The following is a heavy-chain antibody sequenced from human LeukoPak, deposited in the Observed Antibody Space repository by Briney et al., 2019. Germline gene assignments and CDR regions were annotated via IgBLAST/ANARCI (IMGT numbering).Heavy chain of an antibody. V-gene: IGHV4-59*08. Sequence: PSETLSLTCTVSGGSISSYYRSWIRQPPGKGLEWIGYIYYSGSTNYNPSLKSRVTISVDTSKNQFSLKLSSVTAADTAMYFCTRVSRYFDSSRHFDYWGQGILVIVSS. D-gene: IGHD3-9*01. J-gene: IGHJ4*02. CDR2: IYYSGST. CDR1: GGSISSYY. CDR3: TRVSRYFDSSRHFDY.